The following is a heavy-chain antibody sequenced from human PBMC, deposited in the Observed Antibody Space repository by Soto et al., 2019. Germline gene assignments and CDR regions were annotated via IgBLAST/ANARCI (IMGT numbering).Heavy chain of an antibody. CDR2: IYYSGST. CDR3: ERLLNYSSSSFYYYCYMDV. D-gene: IGHD6-6*01. Sequence: SETLSLTCTVSGGSISSYYWSWIRQPPGKGLEWIGYIYYSGSTNYNPSLKSRVTISVDTSKNQFSLKLSSVTAADTAVYYCERLLNYSSSSFYYYCYMDVWGKGTTVTVSS. V-gene: IGHV4-59*08. CDR1: GGSISSYY. J-gene: IGHJ6*03.